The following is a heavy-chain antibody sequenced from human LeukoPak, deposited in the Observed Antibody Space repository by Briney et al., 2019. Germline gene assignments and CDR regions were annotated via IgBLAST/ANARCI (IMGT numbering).Heavy chain of an antibody. D-gene: IGHD3-10*01. CDR3: ARMSGQKVRGVINNWFDP. Sequence: SETLSLTCTVSGGSISSYYWSWIRQPPGKGLEWIGYIYYSGSTNYNPSLKSRVTISVDTSKNQFSLKLSSVTAADTAVYYCARMSGQKVRGVINNWFDPWGQGPLVTVSS. CDR2: IYYSGST. V-gene: IGHV4-59*01. CDR1: GGSISSYY. J-gene: IGHJ5*02.